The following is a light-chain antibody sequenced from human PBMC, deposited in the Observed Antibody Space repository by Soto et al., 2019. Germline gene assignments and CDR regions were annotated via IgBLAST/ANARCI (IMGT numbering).Light chain of an antibody. J-gene: IGLJ1*01. CDR3: ISYTGSSTSYV. CDR1: RRDIGSYNY. CDR2: GVS. Sequence: QSALTQPGSVSGSPGQSITISCSGTRRDIGSYNYVAWYQQFPGKTPKILIYGVSNRPSGVSSRFSGSKSGDTASLTISGLHAEDEADYYCISYTGSSTSYVFGSGTKLTVL. V-gene: IGLV2-14*01.